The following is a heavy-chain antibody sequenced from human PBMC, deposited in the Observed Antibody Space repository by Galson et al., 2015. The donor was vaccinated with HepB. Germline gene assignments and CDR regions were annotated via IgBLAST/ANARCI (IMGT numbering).Heavy chain of an antibody. CDR2: IIPIFGTA. D-gene: IGHD5-18*01. V-gene: IGHV1-69*13. CDR3: ARGRANSYGYPEYFQH. J-gene: IGHJ1*01. Sequence: SVKVSCKASGGTFSRYAISWARQAPGQGLEWMGGIIPIFGTANYAQKFQGRVTITADESTSTAYMELSSLRSEDTAVYYCARGRANSYGYPEYFQHWGQGTLVTVSS. CDR1: GGTFSRYA.